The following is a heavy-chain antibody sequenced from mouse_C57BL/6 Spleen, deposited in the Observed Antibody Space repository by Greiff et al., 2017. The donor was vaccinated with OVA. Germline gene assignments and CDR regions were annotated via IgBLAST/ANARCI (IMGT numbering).Heavy chain of an antibody. CDR3: AYYYGSSYYWYFDV. D-gene: IGHD1-1*01. CDR1: GYSITSGYY. Sequence: EVKLEESGPGLVKPSQSLSLTCSVTGYSITSGYYWNWIRQFPGNKLEWMGYISYDGSNNYNPSLKNRISITRDTSKNQFFLKLNSVTTEDTATYYCAYYYGSSYYWYFDVWGTGTTVTVSS. V-gene: IGHV3-6*01. CDR2: ISYDGSN. J-gene: IGHJ1*03.